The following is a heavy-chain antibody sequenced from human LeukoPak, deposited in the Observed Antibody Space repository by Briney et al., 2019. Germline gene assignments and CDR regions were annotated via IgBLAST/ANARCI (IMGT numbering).Heavy chain of an antibody. CDR1: LGSISSYY. V-gene: IGHV4-59*01. J-gene: IGHJ2*01. Sequence: PSETLSLTCTVSLGSISSYYWSWIRQPPGKGLEGIGYIYYSGSTNYNPSLKSRVTISVDTSKNQFSLKLSSVTAADTAVYYCARDYGRPWGDNWYFDLWGRGTLVTVSS. CDR3: ARDYGRPWGDNWYFDL. CDR2: IYYSGST. D-gene: IGHD3-16*01.